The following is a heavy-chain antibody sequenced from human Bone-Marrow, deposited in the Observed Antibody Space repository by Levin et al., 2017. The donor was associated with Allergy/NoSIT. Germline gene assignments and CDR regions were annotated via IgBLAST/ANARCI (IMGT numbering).Heavy chain of an antibody. Sequence: SQTLSLTCTVSGGSISSGGYYWSWIRQHPGKGLEWIGYIYYSGSTYYNPSLKSRVTISVDTSKNQFSLKLTSVTAADTAVYYCARRDRGYIDLWGRGTLVTVSS. CDR1: GGSISSGGYY. J-gene: IGHJ2*01. D-gene: IGHD5-24*01. V-gene: IGHV4-31*03. CDR2: IYYSGST. CDR3: ARRDRGYIDL.